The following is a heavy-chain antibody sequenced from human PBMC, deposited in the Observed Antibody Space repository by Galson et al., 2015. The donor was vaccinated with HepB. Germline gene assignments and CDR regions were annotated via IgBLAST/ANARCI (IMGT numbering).Heavy chain of an antibody. V-gene: IGHV3-30*18. CDR2: ISYDGDTK. D-gene: IGHD3-22*01. J-gene: IGHJ4*02. Sequence: SLRLSCAASGFIFSNYGMNWVRQSPGKGLEWVAVISYDGDTKFFADAVKGRFTISSDDSKKTLYLQMNGLRFDDTAIYYCVKGGYYYDGSAHKGGFDSWGRGTLVTVSS. CDR3: VKGGYYYDGSAHKGGFDS. CDR1: GFIFSNYG.